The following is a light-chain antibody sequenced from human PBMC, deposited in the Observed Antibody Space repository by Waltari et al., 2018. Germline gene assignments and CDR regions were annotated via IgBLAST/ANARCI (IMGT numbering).Light chain of an antibody. J-gene: IGLJ2*01. CDR2: GAT. CDR3: CSYAGSSTFL. CDR1: SRDVGSYNF. V-gene: IGLV2-23*02. Sequence: QSALTQPASVSGSPGQSITISCTGTSRDVGSYNFVSWYQQNPGKAPKIRIYGATKGPSGVSNRFAGSKSGNTASLTISGLQADDEADYYCCSYAGSSTFLFGGGTKLTVL.